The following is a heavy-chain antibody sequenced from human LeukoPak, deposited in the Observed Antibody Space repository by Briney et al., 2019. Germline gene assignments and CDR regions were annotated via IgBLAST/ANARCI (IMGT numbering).Heavy chain of an antibody. CDR3: ARAPQSHDAFDI. V-gene: IGHV3-21*01. Sequence: PGGSLRLSCAASGFTFSSYSMNWVRQAPGKGLEWVSSISSSSSYIYYADSVKGRFTISRDNAKNSLYLQMNSLRAEDTAVYYCARAPQSHDAFDIWGQGTMVTVSS. D-gene: IGHD6-19*01. J-gene: IGHJ3*02. CDR2: ISSSSSYI. CDR1: GFTFSSYS.